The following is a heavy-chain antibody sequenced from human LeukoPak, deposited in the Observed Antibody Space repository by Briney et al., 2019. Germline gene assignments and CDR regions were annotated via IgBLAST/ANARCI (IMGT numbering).Heavy chain of an antibody. Sequence: GASVKVSCKASGYTFTSYDINWVRQATGQGLEWMGWMNPNSGNTGYAQKFQGRVTITRNTSISTAYMELSSLRSEDTAVYYCARGRWDYSNYAPYHYYYYMDVWGKGTTVIVSS. D-gene: IGHD4-11*01. CDR1: GYTFTSYD. CDR2: MNPNSGNT. J-gene: IGHJ6*03. CDR3: ARGRWDYSNYAPYHYYYYMDV. V-gene: IGHV1-8*01.